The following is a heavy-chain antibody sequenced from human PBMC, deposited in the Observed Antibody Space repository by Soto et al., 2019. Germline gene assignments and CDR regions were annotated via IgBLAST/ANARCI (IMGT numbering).Heavy chain of an antibody. CDR2: IIPILGIA. CDR1: GGTFSSYT. CDR3: ARAGGAMVHFDY. Sequence: QVQLVQSGAEVKKPGSSVKVSCKASGGTFSSYTISWVRQAPGQGLEWMGRIIPILGIANYAQKFQGRVTITADKSTSTAYMELRSLRSEDTAVYYCARAGGAMVHFDYWGQGTLVTVSS. D-gene: IGHD5-18*01. J-gene: IGHJ4*02. V-gene: IGHV1-69*02.